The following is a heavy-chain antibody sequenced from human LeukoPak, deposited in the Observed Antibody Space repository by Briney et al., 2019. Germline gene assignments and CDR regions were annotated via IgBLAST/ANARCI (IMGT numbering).Heavy chain of an antibody. D-gene: IGHD3-22*01. CDR3: AKPPVPYYYDSSGYSPFDY. Sequence: GGSLRLSCAASGFTFSSYGMHWVRQAPGKGLEWVAFIRYDGSNKYYADSVKGRFTISRDNSKNTLYLQMNSLRAEDTAVYYCAKPPVPYYYDSSGYSPFDYWGQGTLVTVSS. CDR1: GFTFSSYG. CDR2: IRYDGSNK. J-gene: IGHJ4*02. V-gene: IGHV3-30*02.